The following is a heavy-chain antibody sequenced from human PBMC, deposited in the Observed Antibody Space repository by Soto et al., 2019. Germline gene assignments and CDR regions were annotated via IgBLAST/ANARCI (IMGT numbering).Heavy chain of an antibody. V-gene: IGHV3-33*01. Sequence: QVQLVESGGGVVQPGRSLRLSCTASGFTFTTFALHWVRQGPAKGLEWVAIIWPDGNDKYYADSVKGRFTISSDNSKNTRFLQMKSLRAEHSAVDYCLRGSSYANRLRYNLWCFGPWGQGTPVTVSS. J-gene: IGHJ5*02. D-gene: IGHD2-8*01. CDR1: GFTFTTFA. CDR3: LRGSSYANRLRYNLWCFGP. CDR2: IWPDGNDK.